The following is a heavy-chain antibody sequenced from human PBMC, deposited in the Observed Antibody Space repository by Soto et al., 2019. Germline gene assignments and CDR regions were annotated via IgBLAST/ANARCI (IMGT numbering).Heavy chain of an antibody. J-gene: IGHJ4*02. Sequence: GSLRLSCAASGFTVSSYAMSWVRQAPGRGLEWVSAVSGSGGSTYYADSVKGRLTISRDNSKNTLYLQMNSLRAEDTAVYYCAKCNEGYNYGSLDYWGQGTLVTVSS. CDR3: AKCNEGYNYGSLDY. CDR2: VSGSGGST. D-gene: IGHD1-1*01. V-gene: IGHV3-23*01. CDR1: GFTVSSYA.